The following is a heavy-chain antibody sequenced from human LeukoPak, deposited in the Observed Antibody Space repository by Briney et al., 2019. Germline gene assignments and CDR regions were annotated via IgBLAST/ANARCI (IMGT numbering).Heavy chain of an antibody. V-gene: IGHV4-34*01. J-gene: IGHJ6*03. Sequence: SETLSLTCAVYGGSFSGYYWSWIRQPPGKGLEWIGEINHSGSTNYNPSLKSRVTISVGTSKNQFSLKLSSVTAADTAVYYCARLRSRDYYYYYMDVWGRGTTVTVSS. CDR1: GGSFSGYY. CDR2: INHSGST. CDR3: ARLRSRDYYYYYMDV.